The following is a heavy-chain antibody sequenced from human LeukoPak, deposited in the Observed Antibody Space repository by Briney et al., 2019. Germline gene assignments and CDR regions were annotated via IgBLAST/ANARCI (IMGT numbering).Heavy chain of an antibody. J-gene: IGHJ4*02. V-gene: IGHV3-23*01. D-gene: IGHD5-18*01. Sequence: QSGGSLRLSCAASRFTFSTYGMSWVRQAPGKGLEWVSAISGSGGVSTYYADSVKGRLTISRDNSKNTLYLQMNSLRAEDTAVYYCAKDVGSYGLYYFDHWGQGSLVTVSS. CDR3: AKDVGSYGLYYFDH. CDR1: RFTFSTYG. CDR2: ISGSGGVST.